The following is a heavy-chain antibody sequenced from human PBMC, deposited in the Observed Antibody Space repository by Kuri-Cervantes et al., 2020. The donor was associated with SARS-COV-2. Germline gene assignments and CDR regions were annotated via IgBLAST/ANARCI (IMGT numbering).Heavy chain of an antibody. J-gene: IGHJ6*03. CDR3: ARGKDIVVVPAAIRYYYYYYMDV. CDR1: GFTFSSYS. CDR2: ISSSSSYI. Sequence: RGSLRLSCAASGFTFSSYSMNWVRQAPGKGLEWVSSISSSSSYIYYADSVKGRFTISRDNAKNSLYLQMNSLRAEDTAVYYCARGKDIVVVPAAIRYYYYYYMDVWGKGTTVTVSS. D-gene: IGHD2-2*02. V-gene: IGHV3-21*01.